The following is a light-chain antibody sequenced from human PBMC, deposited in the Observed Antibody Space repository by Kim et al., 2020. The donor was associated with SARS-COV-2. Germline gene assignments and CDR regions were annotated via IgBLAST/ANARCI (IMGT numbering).Light chain of an antibody. CDR1: QSVATY. Sequence: ATLSLSPGQIATLSCRASQSVATYLALYQQRPVQAPRLLIYDASKRATAIPARFRGSGSGTDFTLTIGTLEPEDSAVYYCQQRGNFGQGTRLEIK. V-gene: IGKV3-11*01. CDR3: QQRGN. CDR2: DAS. J-gene: IGKJ5*01.